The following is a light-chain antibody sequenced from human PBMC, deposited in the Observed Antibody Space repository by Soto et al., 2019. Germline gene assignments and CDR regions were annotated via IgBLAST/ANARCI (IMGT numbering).Light chain of an antibody. CDR1: SSDVGNYIF. Sequence: QSVLTQPASVSGSPGQSITISCTGTSSDVGNYIFVSWYRQHPGIAPKLMIYDINNRPSGVSNRFSGSKSGNTASLTISGLQAEDEADYYCVSYTTSASYVFGTGTKLTVL. CDR2: DIN. J-gene: IGLJ1*01. CDR3: VSYTTSASYV. V-gene: IGLV2-14*01.